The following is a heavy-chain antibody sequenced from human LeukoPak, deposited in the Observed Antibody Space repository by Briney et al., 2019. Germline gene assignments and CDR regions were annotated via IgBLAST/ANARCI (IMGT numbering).Heavy chain of an antibody. J-gene: IGHJ4*02. Sequence: TGGSLRLSCTVSGFPFTDYVIHWVRQAPGKGLEWVAVTSADESIKIYNDSVRGRFTISRDNSKNIQYLQMNSERVEDTAVYYCTRDPVLGAPDYLDYWGRGTLVTVSS. V-gene: IGHV3-30-3*01. CDR1: GFPFTDYV. CDR3: TRDPVLGAPDYLDY. CDR2: TSADESIK. D-gene: IGHD1-26*01.